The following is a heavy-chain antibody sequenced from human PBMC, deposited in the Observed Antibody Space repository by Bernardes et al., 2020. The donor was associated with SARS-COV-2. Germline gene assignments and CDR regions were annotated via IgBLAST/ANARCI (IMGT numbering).Heavy chain of an antibody. D-gene: IGHD3-3*01. Sequence: GGSLRLSCAASVFTFSSYAMSWVRQAPGKGLEWVSSISNNGIGTYYADSVRGRITISRDNSKKTLYLQMNSLRADDTAVYYCAKDGVLSPFDPWGQGTLVTVSS. V-gene: IGHV3-23*01. CDR2: ISNNGIGT. CDR3: AKDGVLSPFDP. CDR1: VFTFSSYA. J-gene: IGHJ5*02.